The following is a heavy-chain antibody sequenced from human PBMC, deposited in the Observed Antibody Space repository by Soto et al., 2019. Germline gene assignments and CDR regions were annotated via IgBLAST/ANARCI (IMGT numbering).Heavy chain of an antibody. CDR1: GGTVSSYT. Sequence: QVQLVQSGAEVKKPGSSVKVSCKASGGTVSSYTISWVRQAPGQGLEWMGRIIPILGIANYAQKFQGRVTITADKSTSTAYMQLSSLRSEDTAVYYCADDSPSSSSWYGGYFYYGMDVWGQGTTVTVSS. V-gene: IGHV1-69*02. CDR3: ADDSPSSSSWYGGYFYYGMDV. CDR2: IIPILGIA. D-gene: IGHD6-13*01. J-gene: IGHJ6*02.